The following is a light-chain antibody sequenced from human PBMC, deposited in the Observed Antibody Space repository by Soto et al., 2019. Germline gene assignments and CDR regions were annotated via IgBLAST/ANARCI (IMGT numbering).Light chain of an antibody. CDR2: EAT. Sequence: QSALTQPASVSGSPGQSITISCTGTSSDIGSYNLVSWYQQHPGKAPQLIIYEATKRPSGVSSRFSGSKSANAASLTISGLQGEDEADYYCSSYTGSSTSYVFGSGTKVTVL. CDR3: SSYTGSSTSYV. J-gene: IGLJ1*01. V-gene: IGLV2-23*01. CDR1: SSDIGSYNL.